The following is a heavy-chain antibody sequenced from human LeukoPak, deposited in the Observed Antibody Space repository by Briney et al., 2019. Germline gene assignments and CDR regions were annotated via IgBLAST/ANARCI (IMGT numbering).Heavy chain of an antibody. CDR3: ALTTMVRGVTLARNWFDP. Sequence: SGPALVKPTQTLTLTCTSSGFSLSTSGMCVSWIRQPPGKALEWPARIDWDDDKYYSTSLKTRLTISKDTSKNQVVLTMTNMDPVDTATYYCALTTMVRGVTLARNWFDPWGQGTLVTVSS. J-gene: IGHJ5*02. V-gene: IGHV2-70*11. D-gene: IGHD3-10*01. CDR1: GFSLSTSGMC. CDR2: IDWDDDK.